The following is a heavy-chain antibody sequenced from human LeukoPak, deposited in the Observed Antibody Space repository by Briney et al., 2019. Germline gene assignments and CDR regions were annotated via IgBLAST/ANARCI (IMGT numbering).Heavy chain of an antibody. D-gene: IGHD2-15*01. V-gene: IGHV4-59*08. Sequence: PSETLSLAGTVSGGSISSYYWGWLRQPPGNGLEWMGYIYYSGSTNYNPSLKRLVTTSVATPKKQFFLKLSPVTAADTAVHYSARPDSGCSGGSCYGGFDYWGQGTLVTVSS. CDR2: IYYSGST. J-gene: IGHJ4*02. CDR3: ARPDSGCSGGSCYGGFDY. CDR1: GGSISSYY.